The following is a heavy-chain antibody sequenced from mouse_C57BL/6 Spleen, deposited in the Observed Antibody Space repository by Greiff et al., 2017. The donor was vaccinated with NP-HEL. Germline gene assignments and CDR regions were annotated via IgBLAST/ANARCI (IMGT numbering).Heavy chain of an antibody. CDR3: AREAYYSNGFAY. Sequence: QVQLQQPGAELVMPGASVKLSCKASGYTFTSYWMHWVKQRPGQGLEWIGEIDPSDSYTNYNQKFKGKSTLTVDKSSSTAYMQLSSLTSEDSAVYYCAREAYYSNGFAYWGQGTLVTVSA. V-gene: IGHV1-69*01. CDR2: IDPSDSYT. J-gene: IGHJ3*01. CDR1: GYTFTSYW. D-gene: IGHD2-5*01.